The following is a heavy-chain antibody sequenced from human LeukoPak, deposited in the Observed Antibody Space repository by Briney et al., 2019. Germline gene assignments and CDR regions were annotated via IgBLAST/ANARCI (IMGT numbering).Heavy chain of an antibody. D-gene: IGHD1-1*01. CDR2: IKQDGSER. V-gene: IGHV3-7*05. J-gene: IGHJ4*02. CDR3: ARENYWKFDY. Sequence: PGGSLRLSCGASGFSFSSYWMTWVRQAPGKGLEWVANIKQDGSERSYVDSVKGRFTISRDNAKNSLYLQLDSLRAEDTAVYYCARENYWKFDYWGQGTLVTVSS. CDR1: GFSFSSYW.